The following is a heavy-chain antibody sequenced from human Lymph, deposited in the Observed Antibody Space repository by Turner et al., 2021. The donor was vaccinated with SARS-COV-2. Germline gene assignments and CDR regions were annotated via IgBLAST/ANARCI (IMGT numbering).Heavy chain of an antibody. CDR3: ARLPIARGYSGYDFYYFDY. CDR2: IYPGDSDT. Sequence: EVQLVQSGAEVKKPGESLKIPCMGSGYSFPTYWIGWVRQMSGKGLEWMGIIYPGDSDTRYSPSFQGQVTISADKSISTAYLQWSSLKASDTAMYYCARLPIARGYSGYDFYYFDYWGQGTLVTVSS. D-gene: IGHD5-12*01. J-gene: IGHJ4*02. V-gene: IGHV5-51*01. CDR1: GYSFPTYW.